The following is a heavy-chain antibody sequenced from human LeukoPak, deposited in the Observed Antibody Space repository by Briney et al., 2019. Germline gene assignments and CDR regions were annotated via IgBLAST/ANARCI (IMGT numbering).Heavy chain of an antibody. Sequence: PSQTLSLTCTVSGGSISSGDYYWSWIRQPPGKGLEWFGYIYYSGSTYYNPSLKSRVTISVDTSKNQFSLKLSSVTAADTAVYYCARWGSSGGYSYYGDYWGQGTLVTVSS. CDR1: GGSISSGDYY. V-gene: IGHV4-30-4*01. J-gene: IGHJ4*02. CDR3: ARWGSSGGYSYYGDY. D-gene: IGHD5-18*01. CDR2: IYYSGST.